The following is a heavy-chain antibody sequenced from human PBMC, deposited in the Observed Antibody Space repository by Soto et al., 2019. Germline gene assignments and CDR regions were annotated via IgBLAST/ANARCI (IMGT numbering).Heavy chain of an antibody. CDR2: FDPEDGET. Sequence: ASVKVSCKVSGYTLTELSMHWVRQAPGKGLEWMGGFDPEDGETIYAQKFQGRVTMTEDTSTDTAYMELSSLRSEDTAVYYCATISYYGDYVGGEKDYRGQGTLVTVPS. J-gene: IGHJ4*02. CDR1: GYTLTELS. D-gene: IGHD4-17*01. CDR3: ATISYYGDYVGGEKDY. V-gene: IGHV1-24*01.